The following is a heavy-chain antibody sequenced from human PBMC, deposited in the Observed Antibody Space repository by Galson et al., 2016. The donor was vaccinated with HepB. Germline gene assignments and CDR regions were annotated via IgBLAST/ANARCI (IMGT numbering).Heavy chain of an antibody. CDR2: ISYHGNDR. J-gene: IGHJ4*02. CDR1: GFTFSDFA. CDR3: AKRGYGDGPIDY. V-gene: IGHV3-30*18. Sequence: SLRLSCAASGFTFSDFAMHWVRQGPGKGLEWVTVISYHGNDRYYADSVRGRFTIFRDNSRDTVYLHMTSLRVEDTAAYYCAKRGYGDGPIDYWGQGTLVTVSP. D-gene: IGHD4-17*01.